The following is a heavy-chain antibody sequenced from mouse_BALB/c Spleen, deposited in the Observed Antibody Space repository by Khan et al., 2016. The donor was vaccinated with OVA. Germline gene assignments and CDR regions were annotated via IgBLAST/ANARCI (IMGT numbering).Heavy chain of an antibody. J-gene: IGHJ1*01. V-gene: IGHV9-4*02. D-gene: IGHD2-2*01. CDR3: AGRYGYCWYFDV. CDR1: GYTFTTAG. Sequence: QIQLVQSGPELKKPGETVRISCKASGYTFTTAGMQWVQKMPGKGLKWIGWINTHSGVPKYAEDFKGRFAFSLETSASTVYLQITNLKNDDTVTYIGAGRYGYCWYFDVWGAGTTVTVSS. CDR2: INTHSGVP.